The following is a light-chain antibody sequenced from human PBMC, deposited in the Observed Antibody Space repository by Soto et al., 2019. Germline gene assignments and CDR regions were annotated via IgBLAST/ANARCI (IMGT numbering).Light chain of an antibody. Sequence: QSVLTQSPSASASLGASVKLTCTLSSGHSSYAIAWHQQQPEKGPRYLMNLNIDGSHSKGDGIPDRFSGSSSGAERYLTISSLQSEDEADYSCQTWGTGIVVFGGGTKLTVL. CDR3: QTWGTGIVV. CDR1: SGHSSYA. CDR2: LNIDGSH. V-gene: IGLV4-69*01. J-gene: IGLJ2*01.